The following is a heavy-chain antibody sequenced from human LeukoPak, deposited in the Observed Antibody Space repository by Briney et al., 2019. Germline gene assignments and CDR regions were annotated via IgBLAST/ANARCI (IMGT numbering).Heavy chain of an antibody. J-gene: IGHJ5*02. Sequence: SETLPLSCTVSGGSISGFFWTWIRQSPGKGLEYIGYIYYSGTTDYNPTLKSRVSMSVDTSKNQFFLNLTSVTAADTAIYYCARVGYGSGSWGWFDPWGQGTLDTIS. CDR3: ARVGYGSGSWGWFDP. CDR2: IYYSGTT. D-gene: IGHD3-10*01. V-gene: IGHV4-59*01. CDR1: GGSISGFF.